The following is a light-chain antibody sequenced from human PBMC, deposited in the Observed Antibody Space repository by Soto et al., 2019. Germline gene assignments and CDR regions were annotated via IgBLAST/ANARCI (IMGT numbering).Light chain of an antibody. CDR3: QQYYSYPLT. CDR1: QSISSY. CDR2: GTS. Sequence: DIQMTQSPSSLSASVGDRVTITCRASQSISSYLNWYQQKPGKAPKLLIFGTSSLQSGVPSRFSGSGSGTDFTLTISCLQSEDFATYYCQQYYSYPLTFGGGTKVDIK. J-gene: IGKJ4*01. V-gene: IGKV1-39*01.